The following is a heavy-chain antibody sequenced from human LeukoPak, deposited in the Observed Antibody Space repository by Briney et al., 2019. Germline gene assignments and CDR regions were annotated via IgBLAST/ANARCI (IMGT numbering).Heavy chain of an antibody. CDR2: ISYDGSNK. J-gene: IGHJ4*02. D-gene: IGHD3-10*01. CDR1: GFTFSSYA. CDR3: ARGPVDPYYYGSGSSDY. Sequence: GGSLRLSCAASGFTFSSYAMHWVRQAPGKGLEWVAVISYDGSNKYYADSVKGRFTISRDNSKNTLYLQMNSLRAEDTAVYYRARGPVDPYYYGSGSSDYWGQGTLVTVSS. V-gene: IGHV3-30-3*01.